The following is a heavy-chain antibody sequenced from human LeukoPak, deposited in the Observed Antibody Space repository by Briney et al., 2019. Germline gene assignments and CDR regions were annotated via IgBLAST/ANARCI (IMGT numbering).Heavy chain of an antibody. J-gene: IGHJ6*04. CDR2: INHSGST. D-gene: IGHD3-9*01. CDR1: GGSFSGYY. CDR3: ARDKGYFDWLLARYYYYGMDV. V-gene: IGHV4-34*01. Sequence: SETLSLTCAVYGGSFSGYYWSWIRQPPGKGLEWIGEINHSGSTNYNPSLKSRVTISVDTSKNQFSLKLSSVTAADTAVYYCARDKGYFDWLLARYYYYGMDVWGKGTTVTVSS.